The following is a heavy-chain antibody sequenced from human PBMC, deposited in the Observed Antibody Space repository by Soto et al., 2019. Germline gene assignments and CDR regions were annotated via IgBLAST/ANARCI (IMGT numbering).Heavy chain of an antibody. V-gene: IGHV3-21*01. J-gene: IGHJ6*02. CDR3: ARGDSRGWSSRDYYYCGMDV. CDR2: ISSSSGYI. Sequence: GVSLRLSCAASGFMLRTYSMNWVRQAPGKGLAWASSISSSSGYIFYADSVEGRFTISRDNAENSLYLQINRLRAEDTAVYYCARGDSRGWSSRDYYYCGMDVWGQGTTVTVSS. CDR1: GFMLRTYS. D-gene: IGHD6-19*01.